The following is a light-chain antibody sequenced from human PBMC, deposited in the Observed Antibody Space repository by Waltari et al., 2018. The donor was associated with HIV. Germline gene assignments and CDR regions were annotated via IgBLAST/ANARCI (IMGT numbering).Light chain of an antibody. J-gene: IGLJ3*02. Sequence: QSVLTQPPSVSGAPGQRVTISCTGSSSNIGTGYDVHWYQQLPGTAPKLPIYGNSNRPSGVPDRFSGSKSVTSASLAITGLQAEDEADYYCQSRDSSLSGSVFGGGTKLTVL. V-gene: IGLV1-40*01. CDR1: SSNIGTGYD. CDR3: QSRDSSLSGSV. CDR2: GNS.